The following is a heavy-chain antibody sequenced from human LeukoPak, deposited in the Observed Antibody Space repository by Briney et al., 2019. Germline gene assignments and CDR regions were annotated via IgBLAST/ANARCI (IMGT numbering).Heavy chain of an antibody. CDR3: AYYCSSTTCYKKNYMDV. CDR2: INPNSGGT. Sequence: ASVKVSCKASGYTFTGYYMHWVRQAPGQGLEWMGWINPNSGGTNYAQKFQGRVTMTRDTSISTAYMELSSLRSDDMAVYYCAYYCSSTTCYKKNYMDVWGKGTTVTVSS. V-gene: IGHV1-2*02. J-gene: IGHJ6*03. D-gene: IGHD2-2*02. CDR1: GYTFTGYY.